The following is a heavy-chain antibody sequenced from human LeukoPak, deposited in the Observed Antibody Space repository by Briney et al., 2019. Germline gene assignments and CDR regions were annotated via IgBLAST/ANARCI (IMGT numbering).Heavy chain of an antibody. CDR3: AEPYYDSSGYASAY. D-gene: IGHD3-22*01. V-gene: IGHV3-30*02. Sequence: PGGSLRLSCAVSGFTFSSYGMHWVRQAPGKGLEWVAFIRYDGSNKYYADSVRGRFTISRDNSKNTLYLQMNSLRAEDTAVYYCAEPYYDSSGYASAYWGQGTLVTVSS. CDR1: GFTFSSYG. CDR2: IRYDGSNK. J-gene: IGHJ4*02.